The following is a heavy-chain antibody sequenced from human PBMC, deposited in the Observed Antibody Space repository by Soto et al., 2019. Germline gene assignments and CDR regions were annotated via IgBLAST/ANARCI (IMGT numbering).Heavy chain of an antibody. V-gene: IGHV1-18*01. Sequence: ASVKVSCKASGYRFTNHGISWVRQAPGQGLEWMGWTSGNDGKTKYARKFQGRVTMTTDTFTSTAYMEMNSLRQDDTAVYYCARDFYPLAYYFDYWGQGTLVTVSS. CDR1: GYRFTNHG. CDR3: ARDFYPLAYYFDY. J-gene: IGHJ4*02. CDR2: TSGNDGKT.